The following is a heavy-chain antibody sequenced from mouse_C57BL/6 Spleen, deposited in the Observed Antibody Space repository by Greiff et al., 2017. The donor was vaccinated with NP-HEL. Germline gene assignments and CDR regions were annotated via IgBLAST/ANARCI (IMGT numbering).Heavy chain of an antibody. CDR2: IYPGDGDT. J-gene: IGHJ1*03. CDR1: GYAFSSSW. CDR3: ASPIYYDYDGYFDV. D-gene: IGHD2-4*01. V-gene: IGHV1-82*01. Sequence: VQLQQSGPELVKPGASVKISCKASGYAFSSSWMNWVKQRPGKGLEWIGRIYPGDGDTNYNGKFKGKATLTADKSSSTAYMQLSSLTSEDSAVYFWASPIYYDYDGYFDVWGTGTTVTVSS.